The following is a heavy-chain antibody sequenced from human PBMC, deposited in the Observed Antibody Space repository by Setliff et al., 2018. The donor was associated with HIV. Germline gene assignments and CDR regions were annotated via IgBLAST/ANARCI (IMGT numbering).Heavy chain of an antibody. CDR1: GFTFSGDS. CDR3: ARDGSGRGSGWYNYNYYMDV. CDR2: ISFSTGSI. Sequence: LRLSCAASGFTFSGDSVNWVRQAPGKGLEWISYISFSTGSIYYADSVKGRFTISSDTAKNALYLQMNSLRAEDTAVYYCARDGSGRGSGWYNYNYYMDVWGKGTTVTVSS. V-gene: IGHV3-48*01. D-gene: IGHD6-19*01. J-gene: IGHJ6*03.